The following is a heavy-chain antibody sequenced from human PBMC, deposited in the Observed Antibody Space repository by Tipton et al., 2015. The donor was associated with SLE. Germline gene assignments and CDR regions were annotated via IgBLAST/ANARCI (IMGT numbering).Heavy chain of an antibody. Sequence: TLSLTCTVSGGSIGRYHWSWIRQSPGRGLEWIGCVTFSGTAYYNPSLKSRVTMSVDTSKNQFSLNVRSVTAADTAIYYCARDLGRGHYDRWGRGTLVTVSS. CDR2: VTFSGTA. V-gene: IGHV4-59*01. CDR1: GGSIGRYH. CDR3: ARDLGRGHYDR. J-gene: IGHJ2*01. D-gene: IGHD5-24*01.